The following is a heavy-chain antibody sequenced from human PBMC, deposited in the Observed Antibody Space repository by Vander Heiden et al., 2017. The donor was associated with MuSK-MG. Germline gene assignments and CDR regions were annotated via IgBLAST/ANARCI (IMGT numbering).Heavy chain of an antibody. Sequence: QVQLVQSGAEVKKPGASVKVSCKASGYTFTGYYMHWVRQAPGQGLEWMGWINPNSGGTNYAQKLQGRVTMTRDTSISTAYMELSRLRSDDTAVYYCARVKYYYDSSGSASPFDYWGQGTLVTVSS. CDR1: GYTFTGYY. D-gene: IGHD3-22*01. CDR3: ARVKYYYDSSGSASPFDY. J-gene: IGHJ4*02. V-gene: IGHV1-2*02. CDR2: INPNSGGT.